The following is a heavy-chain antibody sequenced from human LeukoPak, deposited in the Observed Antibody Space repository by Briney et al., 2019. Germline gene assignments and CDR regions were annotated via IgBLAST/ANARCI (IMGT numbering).Heavy chain of an antibody. CDR3: VTESRDGYSPYFDY. D-gene: IGHD5-24*01. Sequence: QPGRSLRLSCAASGFTFSSYGMHWVRQAPGKGLEWVAVIWYDGSNKYYADSVKGRFTISRDNAKNSLYLQMNSLRAEDTAVYYCVTESRDGYSPYFDYWGQGTLVTVSS. CDR1: GFTFSSYG. CDR2: IWYDGSNK. J-gene: IGHJ4*02. V-gene: IGHV3-33*03.